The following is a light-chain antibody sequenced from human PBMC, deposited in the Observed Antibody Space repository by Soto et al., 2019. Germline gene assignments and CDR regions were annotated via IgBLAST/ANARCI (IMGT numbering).Light chain of an antibody. CDR1: QGISNW. CDR2: HAS. J-gene: IGKJ1*01. CDR3: QQYNSYS. V-gene: IGKV1-5*01. Sequence: IQLTQSPSTLPASVGDRVTLTCRASQGISNWLAWYQQKPGTAPKLLIYHASILETAVPSRFSGNGSGTEFTLTISSLQPGDFATYYCQQYNSYSFGQGTKVDIK.